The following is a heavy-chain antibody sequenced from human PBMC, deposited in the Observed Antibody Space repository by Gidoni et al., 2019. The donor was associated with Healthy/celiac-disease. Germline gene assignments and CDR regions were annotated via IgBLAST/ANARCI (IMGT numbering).Heavy chain of an antibody. D-gene: IGHD2-2*01. Sequence: QITLKESGPTLVKPTQTLTLTCTFSGFSLSTSGVGVGWIRQPPGKALEWLALIYWNDDKRYSPSLKSRLTITKDTSKNQVVLTMTNMDLVDTATYYCASSGQYQTQSYGMDVWGQGTTVTVSS. CDR3: ASSGQYQTQSYGMDV. V-gene: IGHV2-5*01. CDR1: GFSLSTSGVG. CDR2: IYWNDDK. J-gene: IGHJ6*02.